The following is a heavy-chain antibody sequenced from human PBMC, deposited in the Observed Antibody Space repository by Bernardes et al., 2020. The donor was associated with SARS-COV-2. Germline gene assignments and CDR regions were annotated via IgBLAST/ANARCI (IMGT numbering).Heavy chain of an antibody. D-gene: IGHD6-6*01. J-gene: IGHJ6*03. V-gene: IGHV3-53*04. CDR2: IHTGGST. Sequence: GGSLRLSCAASGFTVSSNYMSCVRQAPGKGLEWVSVIHTGGSTYYADSAKGRFTISRHNSKNTLYLQMNSLRAEDTAVYYCARGKYSSSGYYYYMDVWGKGTTVTVSS. CDR3: ARGKYSSSGYYYYMDV. CDR1: GFTVSSNY.